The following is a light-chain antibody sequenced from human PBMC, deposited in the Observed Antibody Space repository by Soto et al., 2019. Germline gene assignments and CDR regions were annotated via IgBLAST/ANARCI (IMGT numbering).Light chain of an antibody. CDR2: EVT. J-gene: IGLJ2*01. Sequence: QSVLTQPASVSGSPGQSITISCTGTGSDVGAYNYVSWYHQHPGKAHKLLIFEVTNRPSGVSNRFSGSKSGNTASLTISGLQAEDEADYYCSSYTGSSTPVVFGGGTKLTVL. CDR3: SSYTGSSTPVV. V-gene: IGLV2-14*01. CDR1: GSDVGAYNY.